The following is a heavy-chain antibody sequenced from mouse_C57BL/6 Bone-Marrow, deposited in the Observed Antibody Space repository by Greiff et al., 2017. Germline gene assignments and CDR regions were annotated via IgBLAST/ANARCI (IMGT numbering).Heavy chain of an antibody. CDR2: INPSSGYT. Sequence: VQLQQSGAELARPGASVKMSCKASGYTFTSYTMHWVKQRPGQGLEWIGYINPSSGYTKYNQKFKDKATLTADKSSSTAYMQLSSLTSEDSAVYYCARADYYGSSSSWFAYWGQGTLVTVSA. V-gene: IGHV1-4*01. CDR3: ARADYYGSSSSWFAY. CDR1: GYTFTSYT. D-gene: IGHD1-1*01. J-gene: IGHJ3*01.